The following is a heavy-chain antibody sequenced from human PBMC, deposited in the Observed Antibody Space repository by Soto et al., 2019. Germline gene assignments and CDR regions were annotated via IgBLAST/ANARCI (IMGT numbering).Heavy chain of an antibody. D-gene: IGHD5-12*01. J-gene: IGHJ6*02. V-gene: IGHV3-30*18. CDR2: ISYDGSND. Sequence: GGSLRLSCAASGFTFSSCGMHWVRQAPGKGLEWLAVISYDGSNDYYADSLKGRFTISRDNSKNTLYLQMNSLRAEDTAVYYCAKGSGYDLSVYYYYGMDVWGQGTTVTVSS. CDR1: GFTFSSCG. CDR3: AKGSGYDLSVYYYYGMDV.